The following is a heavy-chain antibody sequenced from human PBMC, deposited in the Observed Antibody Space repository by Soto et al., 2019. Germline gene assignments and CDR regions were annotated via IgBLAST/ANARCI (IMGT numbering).Heavy chain of an antibody. CDR2: ISYDGTNK. D-gene: IGHD4-17*01. Sequence: QVQLVESGGGEVQPGRSLTISCAASGFTFSTYGMHWVRQPPGKGLEGVAVISYDGTNKFYSDSVKGRFTISRDNCKNTLTLQMISLRADDTAVYSCAKDLQAYGDYDYYCYGMDVWGLGTRVTVSS. V-gene: IGHV3-30*18. CDR3: AKDLQAYGDYDYYCYGMDV. CDR1: GFTFSTYG. J-gene: IGHJ6*02.